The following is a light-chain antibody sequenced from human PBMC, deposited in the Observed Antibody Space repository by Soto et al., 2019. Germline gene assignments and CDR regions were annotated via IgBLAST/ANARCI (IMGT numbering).Light chain of an antibody. CDR1: QSVSSSY. V-gene: IGKV3-20*01. Sequence: EIVLTQSPGTLSLSPGERATLSCRASQSVSSSYLAWYQQKPSQAPRLLIYGASSRATGIPDRFSGSGSGTDFTLTISRLEPEDFAVYYCQQYGSLWTFGQGTKVDIK. CDR3: QQYGSLWT. J-gene: IGKJ1*01. CDR2: GAS.